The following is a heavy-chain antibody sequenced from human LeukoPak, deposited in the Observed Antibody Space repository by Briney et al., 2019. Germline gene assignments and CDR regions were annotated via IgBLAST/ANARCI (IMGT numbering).Heavy chain of an antibody. Sequence: GGSLRLSCAASGFTFSSYSMNWVRQAPGKGLEWVSYISSSSSTIYYADSVKGRFTISRDNAKNSLYLQMNSLRDEHTAVYYCARGDLRGPRDADYWGQGTLVTVSS. CDR3: ARGDLRGPRDADY. CDR1: GFTFSSYS. J-gene: IGHJ4*02. D-gene: IGHD3-10*01. CDR2: ISSSSSTI. V-gene: IGHV3-48*02.